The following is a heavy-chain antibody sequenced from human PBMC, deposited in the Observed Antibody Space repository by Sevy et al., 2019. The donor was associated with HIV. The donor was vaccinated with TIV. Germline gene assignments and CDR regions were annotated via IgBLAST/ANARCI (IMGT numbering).Heavy chain of an antibody. CDR3: AITKDYYDSSGYPFDY. V-gene: IGHV1-24*01. Sequence: ASVKVSCKVSGYTLIQLSMHWVRQVPGKGLEWMGSFDPEDGETINAQKFQGRVTMTEDTSTDTAYMELSSLKSEDTAIFYCAITKDYYDSSGYPFDYWGQGTLVTVSS. D-gene: IGHD3-22*01. CDR1: GYTLIQLS. CDR2: FDPEDGET. J-gene: IGHJ4*02.